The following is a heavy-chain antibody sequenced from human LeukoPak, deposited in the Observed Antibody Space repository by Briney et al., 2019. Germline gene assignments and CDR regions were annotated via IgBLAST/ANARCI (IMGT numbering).Heavy chain of an antibody. CDR3: ARDRSGYANDAFDS. CDR1: GFTFSDHY. J-gene: IGHJ3*01. V-gene: IGHV3-30-3*01. D-gene: IGHD3-3*01. CDR2: LSYGGTNK. Sequence: PGGSLRLSCAASGFTFSDHYMHWVRQAPGKGLEWVAVLSYGGTNKYYADSVKGRFTIFRDNSKNTMFLQMNSLRAEDTAVYHCARDRSGYANDAFDSWGQGTMVTVSS.